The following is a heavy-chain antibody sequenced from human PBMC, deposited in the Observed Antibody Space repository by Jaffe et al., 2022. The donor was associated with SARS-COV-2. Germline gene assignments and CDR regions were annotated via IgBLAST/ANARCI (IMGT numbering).Heavy chain of an antibody. CDR1: GFTFSSYG. D-gene: IGHD3-22*01. J-gene: IGHJ4*02. CDR2: ISYDGSNK. CDR3: AKDLYYYDSSGYESDVY. Sequence: QVQLVESGGGVVQPGRSLRLSCAASGFTFSSYGMHWVRQAPGKGLEWVAVISYDGSNKYYADSVKGRFTISRDNSKNTLYLQMNSLRAEDTAVYYCAKDLYYYDSSGYESDVYWGQGTLVTVSS. V-gene: IGHV3-30*18.